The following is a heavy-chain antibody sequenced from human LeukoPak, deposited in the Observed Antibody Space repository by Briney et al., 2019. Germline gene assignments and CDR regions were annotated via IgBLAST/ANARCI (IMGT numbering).Heavy chain of an antibody. D-gene: IGHD2-21*02. Sequence: GESLKISCQGSGYSFTSYRISWVRQMPGKGLEWMGIIYPGDSDTRYSPSFQGQVTISADKSISTAYLQWSSLKASDTAMYYCARRGVTHNFDYWGQGTLVTVSS. CDR2: IYPGDSDT. J-gene: IGHJ4*02. V-gene: IGHV5-51*01. CDR3: ARRGVTHNFDY. CDR1: GYSFTSYR.